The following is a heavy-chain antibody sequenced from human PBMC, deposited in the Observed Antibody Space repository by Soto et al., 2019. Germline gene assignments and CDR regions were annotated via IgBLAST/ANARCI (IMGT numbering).Heavy chain of an antibody. CDR3: ARDWVPYYYYGMDV. V-gene: IGHV3-53*01. CDR2: IYSGGST. CDR1: GFTVSSNY. J-gene: IGHJ6*02. Sequence: EVQLVESGGGLIQPGGSLRLSCAASGFTVSSNYMSLVRPAPWKGLEWVAVIYSGGSTYYADSVKGRFTISRDNSKNTLYLQMNSLRAEDTAVDYCARDWVPYYYYGMDVWGQGTTVTVSS. D-gene: IGHD7-27*01.